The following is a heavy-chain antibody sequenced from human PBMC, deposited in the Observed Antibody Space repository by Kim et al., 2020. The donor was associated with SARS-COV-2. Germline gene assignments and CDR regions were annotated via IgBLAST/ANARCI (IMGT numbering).Heavy chain of an antibody. CDR3: AKDAASIAARRIDY. Sequence: ADSVKGRFTISRDNSKSTLYLQMNSLRAEDTAVYYCAKDAASIAARRIDYWGQGTLVTVSS. D-gene: IGHD6-6*01. J-gene: IGHJ4*02. V-gene: IGHV3-23*01.